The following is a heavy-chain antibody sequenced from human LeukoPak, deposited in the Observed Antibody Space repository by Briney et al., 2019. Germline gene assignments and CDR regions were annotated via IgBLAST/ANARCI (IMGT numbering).Heavy chain of an antibody. J-gene: IGHJ6*02. Sequence: GGSLRLSCAASGFTFSSYAMSWVRQAPGKGLEWVSAISGSGGSTYYADSVKGRFTISRGNSKNTLYLQMNSLRAEDTAVYYCAKSNSSGWYADYYYYGMDVWGQGTTVTVSS. CDR3: AKSNSSGWYADYYYYGMDV. V-gene: IGHV3-23*01. CDR1: GFTFSSYA. CDR2: ISGSGGST. D-gene: IGHD6-19*01.